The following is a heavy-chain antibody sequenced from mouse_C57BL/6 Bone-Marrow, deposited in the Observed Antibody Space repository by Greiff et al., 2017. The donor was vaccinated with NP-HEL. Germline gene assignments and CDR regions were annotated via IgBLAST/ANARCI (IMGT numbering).Heavy chain of an antibody. V-gene: IGHV10-1*01. Sequence: EVQLVESGGGLVQPKGSLKLSCAASGFSFNTYAMNWVRQAPGKGLEWVARIRSKSNNYATYYADSVKDRFTISRDDSESMLYLQMNNLKTEDTAMYYCVRQRGDYDYYFDVWGTGTTVTVSS. D-gene: IGHD2-4*01. J-gene: IGHJ1*03. CDR3: VRQRGDYDYYFDV. CDR2: IRSKSNNYAT. CDR1: GFSFNTYA.